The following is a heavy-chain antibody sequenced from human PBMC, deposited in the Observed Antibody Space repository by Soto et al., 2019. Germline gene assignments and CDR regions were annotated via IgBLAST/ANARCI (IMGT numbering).Heavy chain of an antibody. CDR3: AKDKNGFCDDDGCPHYYDF. V-gene: IGHV3-23*01. J-gene: IGHJ4*02. D-gene: IGHD1-1*01. CDR1: GFHFTSYA. Sequence: EVRLLESGGGSVQSGGSLRLSCTTSGFHFTSYAMSWVRQAPGRGREWISGASGGGDAKYYSDSVKGRFTVSRATSKSTMFLQMTGLSVEDTAIYFCAKDKNGFCDDDGCPHYYDFWGQGALVTVAP. CDR2: ASGGGDAK.